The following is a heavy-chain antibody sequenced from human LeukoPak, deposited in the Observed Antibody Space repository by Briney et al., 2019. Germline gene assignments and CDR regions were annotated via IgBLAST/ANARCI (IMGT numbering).Heavy chain of an antibody. V-gene: IGHV4-4*02. CDR1: GGSISSRNW. D-gene: IGHD6-13*01. Sequence: PSGTLSLTCAVSGGSISSRNWWSWVRQPPGKGLEWIGEIYHSGSTNYNPSLKTRVTISVDKSKNQFSLKLSSVTAADTAVYYCARTTEAHSWRTRYYDYYMDVWGKGTTVTVSS. J-gene: IGHJ6*03. CDR2: IYHSGST. CDR3: ARTTEAHSWRTRYYDYYMDV.